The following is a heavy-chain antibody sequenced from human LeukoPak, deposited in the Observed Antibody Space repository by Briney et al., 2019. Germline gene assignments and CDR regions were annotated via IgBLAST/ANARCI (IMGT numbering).Heavy chain of an antibody. Sequence: VASVKVSCKASGYTFTNYGNTWVRQAPGQGLEWMGWISPYKGNTNYAQKVQGRVTMTPDTSTSTVYMGLRSLRSDDTAVYYCATEGGWGPTDYGDNFYWGQGTLVTVSS. D-gene: IGHD4-17*01. CDR3: ATEGGWGPTDYGDNFY. J-gene: IGHJ4*02. V-gene: IGHV1-18*01. CDR2: ISPYKGNT. CDR1: GYTFTNYG.